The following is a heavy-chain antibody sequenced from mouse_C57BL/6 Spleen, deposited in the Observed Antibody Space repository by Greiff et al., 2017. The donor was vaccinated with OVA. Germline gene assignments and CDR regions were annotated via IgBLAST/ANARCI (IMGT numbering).Heavy chain of an antibody. CDR2: INPSTGGT. CDR3: ARPGGSYAMDY. V-gene: IGHV1-42*01. J-gene: IGHJ4*01. CDR1: GYSFTGYY. D-gene: IGHD3-1*01. Sequence: EVKLQESGPELVKPGASVKISCKASGYSFTGYYMNWVKQSPEKSLEWIGEINPSTGGTTYNQKFKAKATLTVDKSSSTAYMQLKSLTSEDSAVYYCARPGGSYAMDYWGQGTSVTVSS.